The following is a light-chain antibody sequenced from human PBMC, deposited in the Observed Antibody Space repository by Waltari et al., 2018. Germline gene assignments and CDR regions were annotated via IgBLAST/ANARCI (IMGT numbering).Light chain of an antibody. J-gene: IGKJ1*01. CDR3: QQYNNWPWT. V-gene: IGKV3-15*01. Sequence: EIVMTQSPATLSVSPGERATLSCRASQSVSSSVAWYQQKPGQAPRLLIFGASTRATGIPARFSGSGSGIEFTLTISSLQSADFAVYYCQQYNNWPWTFGQGTKVEIK. CDR2: GAS. CDR1: QSVSSS.